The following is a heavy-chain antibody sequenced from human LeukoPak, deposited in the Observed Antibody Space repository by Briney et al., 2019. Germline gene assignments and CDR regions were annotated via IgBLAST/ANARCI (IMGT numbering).Heavy chain of an antibody. Sequence: GASVKVSCKASGYTFTSYGISWVRQAPGQGLEWMGWISAYNGNTNYAQKLQGRVTMTTDTSTSTAYMELKSLRSDDTAVYYCARDLLDYDILTGPSSDYWGQGTLVTVSS. D-gene: IGHD3-9*01. V-gene: IGHV1-18*01. J-gene: IGHJ4*02. CDR1: GYTFTSYG. CDR3: ARDLLDYDILTGPSSDY. CDR2: ISAYNGNT.